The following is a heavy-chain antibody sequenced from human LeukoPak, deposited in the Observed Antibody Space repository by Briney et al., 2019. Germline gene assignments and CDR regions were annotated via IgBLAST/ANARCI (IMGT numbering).Heavy chain of an antibody. CDR1: GFTFSSYA. CDR2: VSYDGSNK. CDR3: ARGDYDFWSGYFRGHYYGMDV. D-gene: IGHD3-3*01. J-gene: IGHJ6*02. Sequence: PGGSLRLSCAASGFTFSSYAMHWVRQAPGKGLEWVAVVSYDGSNKYYADSVKGRFTISRDNSKNTLYLQMNSLRAEDTAVYYCARGDYDFWSGYFRGHYYGMDVWGQGTTVTVSS. V-gene: IGHV3-30*04.